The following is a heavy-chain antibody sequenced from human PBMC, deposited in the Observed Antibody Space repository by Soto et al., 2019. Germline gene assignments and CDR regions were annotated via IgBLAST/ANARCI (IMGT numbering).Heavy chain of an antibody. Sequence: EVQLVESGGGLVKPGGSLRLSCEDSGFTFSSYTMNWVRRAPGKGLEWVYSISSSSTNTHYADSVMGRFTISRDNAKRSLYLQMNSLRAEDTAVYYCARWPLYYFDYWGQGTLVTVSS. D-gene: IGHD2-15*01. J-gene: IGHJ4*02. CDR2: ISSSSTNT. V-gene: IGHV3-21*02. CDR1: GFTFSSYT. CDR3: ARWPLYYFDY.